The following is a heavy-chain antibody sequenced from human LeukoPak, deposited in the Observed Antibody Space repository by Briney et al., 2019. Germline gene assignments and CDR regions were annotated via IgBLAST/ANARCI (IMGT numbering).Heavy chain of an antibody. CDR2: INHSGST. CDR3: ARAHCSSTSCYLNWFDP. J-gene: IGHJ5*02. CDR1: GGSFSGYY. D-gene: IGHD2-2*01. V-gene: IGHV4-34*09. Sequence: SETLSLTCAVYGGSFSGYYWSWIRQPPGKGLEWIGEINHSGSTNYNPSLKSRVTISVDTSKNQFSLKLSSVTAADTAVYYCARAHCSSTSCYLNWFDPWGQGTLVTVSS.